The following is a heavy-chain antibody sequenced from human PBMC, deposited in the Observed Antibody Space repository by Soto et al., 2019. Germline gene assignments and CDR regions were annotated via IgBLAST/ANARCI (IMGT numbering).Heavy chain of an antibody. D-gene: IGHD3-22*01. J-gene: IGHJ6*02. CDR3: ARYYYDSIGYQLVYYGMDV. CDR2: IIPSFGTA. V-gene: IGHV1-69*12. Sequence: QVQLVQSGAEVKKPGSSVKVSCKASGGTFSTYAISWVRQAPGQGLEWMGGIIPSFGTANYAQKFQGRVTITADESTSTDYMDLSSLRSEDTAVYYCARYYYDSIGYQLVYYGMDVWGQGTTVTVPS. CDR1: GGTFSTYA.